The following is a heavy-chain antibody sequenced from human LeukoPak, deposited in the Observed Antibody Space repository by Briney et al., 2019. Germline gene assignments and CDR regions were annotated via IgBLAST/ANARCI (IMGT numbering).Heavy chain of an antibody. J-gene: IGHJ3*02. CDR2: IYYSGST. V-gene: IGHV4-39*01. Sequence: SETLSLTCTVSGGSISSSSYYWGWIRQPPGKGLEWIGSIYYSGSTNYNPSLKSRVTISVDTSKNQFSLKLSSVTAADTAVYYCARQWVDDSSGYAAFDIWGQGTMVTVSS. D-gene: IGHD3-22*01. CDR1: GGSISSSSYY. CDR3: ARQWVDDSSGYAAFDI.